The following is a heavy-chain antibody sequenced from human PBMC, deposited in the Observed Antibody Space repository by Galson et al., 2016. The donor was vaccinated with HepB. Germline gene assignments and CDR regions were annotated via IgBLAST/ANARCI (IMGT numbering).Heavy chain of an antibody. D-gene: IGHD2-21*02. V-gene: IGHV3-30*04. J-gene: IGHJ4*02. CDR2: ISVGGRNE. CDR1: GFTFSSYA. CDR3: ATYSGGFAPCGGDCNPVDY. Sequence: SLRLSCAASGFTFSSYAMYWVRQAPGKGLQWVAVISVGGRNEYYPESVKGRFTISRDDSKNTLYLQMNSLRAEDTAVYYCATYSGGFAPCGGDCNPVDYWGQGTLVTVSS.